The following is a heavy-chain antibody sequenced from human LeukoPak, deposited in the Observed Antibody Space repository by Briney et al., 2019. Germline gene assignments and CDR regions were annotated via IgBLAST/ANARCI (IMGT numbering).Heavy chain of an antibody. V-gene: IGHV3-30*02. CDR1: GLMFSTSG. Sequence: GGSLRLSCAAAGLMFSTSGMHWVRQAPGKGLEWVAFIQYDGSEIYYADSLKGRFTISRDNSKNTLYLQMDSLRAEDTAVFYCARESGAAKIGQMLNYWGQGTLVTVSS. D-gene: IGHD3-10*02. CDR3: ARESGAAKIGQMLNY. J-gene: IGHJ4*02. CDR2: IQYDGSEI.